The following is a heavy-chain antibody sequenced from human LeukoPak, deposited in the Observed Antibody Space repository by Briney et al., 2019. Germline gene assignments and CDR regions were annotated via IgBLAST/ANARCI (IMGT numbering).Heavy chain of an antibody. CDR1: GDTLTSYD. Sequence: ASVTVSCKASGDTLTSYDFNWVRQATGQGLEWMGWMDPNSGNTGYAQKFQGRVTMTRNTSISTAYMELSSLTSEDTAVYYCAKSLPGIAAHWGQGTLVTVSS. J-gene: IGHJ4*02. V-gene: IGHV1-8*01. CDR2: MDPNSGNT. CDR3: AKSLPGIAAH. D-gene: IGHD6-6*01.